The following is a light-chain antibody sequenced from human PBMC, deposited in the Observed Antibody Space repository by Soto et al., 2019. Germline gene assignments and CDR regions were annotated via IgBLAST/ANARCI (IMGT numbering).Light chain of an antibody. CDR3: SSYTSSSTLMI. Sequence: QSALTQPASVSGSPGQSITISCTGTSSDVGTYNYVSWYQQYPGRAPKLMIYEVSNRPSGISNRFSGYKSGNTASLTISGLQTEDEADYYCSSYTSSSTLMIFGGGTQLTVL. J-gene: IGLJ2*01. CDR1: SSDVGTYNY. CDR2: EVS. V-gene: IGLV2-14*01.